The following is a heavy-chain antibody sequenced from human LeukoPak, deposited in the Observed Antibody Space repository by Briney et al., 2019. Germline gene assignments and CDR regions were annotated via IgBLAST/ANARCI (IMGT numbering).Heavy chain of an antibody. CDR3: ARDSSGWSYYFDY. J-gene: IGHJ4*02. CDR1: GFTFSSYA. V-gene: IGHV3-33*08. CDR2: IWYDGSNK. Sequence: GGSLRLSCAASGFTFSSYAMSWVRQAPGKGLEWVAVIWYDGSNKYYADSVKGRFTISRDNSKNTLYLQMNSLRAEDTAVYYCARDSSGWSYYFDYWGQGTLVTVSS. D-gene: IGHD6-19*01.